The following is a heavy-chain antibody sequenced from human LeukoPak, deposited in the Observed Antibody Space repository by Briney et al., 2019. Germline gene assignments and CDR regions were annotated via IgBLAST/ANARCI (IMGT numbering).Heavy chain of an antibody. CDR2: ISAYNGNT. J-gene: IGHJ6*02. Sequence: ASVKVSCKASGYTFTSYGISWVRQAPGQGLEWMGWISAYNGNTNYAQKLQGRVTMTTDTSTSTAYMELRSLRSDDTAVYYCARALDTAMGRKNYYYYYGMDVWGQGTTVTVSS. V-gene: IGHV1-18*01. D-gene: IGHD5-18*01. CDR1: GYTFTSYG. CDR3: ARALDTAMGRKNYYYYYGMDV.